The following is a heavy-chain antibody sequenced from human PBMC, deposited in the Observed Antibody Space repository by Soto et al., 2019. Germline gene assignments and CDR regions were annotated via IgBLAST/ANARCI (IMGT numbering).Heavy chain of an antibody. CDR1: GVVLGSDAYY. CDR3: AKRSPYSIGWYSPIFDY. CDR2: IYHTGST. Sequence: SETLSLTCTVSGVVLGSDAYYWSWIRQHPGKGLEWIGNIYHTGSTYYNPSLKSRVVISLDTSQNQFFLRDDDTAVYFCAKRSPYSIGWYSPIFDYWGQGALVTVSS. J-gene: IGHJ4*02. D-gene: IGHD6-13*01. V-gene: IGHV4-31*03.